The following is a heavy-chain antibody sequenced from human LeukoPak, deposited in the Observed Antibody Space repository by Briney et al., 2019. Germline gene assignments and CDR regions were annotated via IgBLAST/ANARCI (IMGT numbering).Heavy chain of an antibody. CDR3: ARVGYDSSGYYLYYYYYMDV. D-gene: IGHD3-22*01. CDR2: IYYTGST. J-gene: IGHJ6*03. CDR1: GGSISGSGYY. Sequence: PSETLSLTCTVSGGSISGSGYYWVWIRQPPGKGLEWIATIYYTGSTYYNPSLKSRVTISVDTSKNQFSLRLSSVTAADTAVYYCARVGYDSSGYYLYYYYYMDVWGKGTTVTVSS. V-gene: IGHV4-39*07.